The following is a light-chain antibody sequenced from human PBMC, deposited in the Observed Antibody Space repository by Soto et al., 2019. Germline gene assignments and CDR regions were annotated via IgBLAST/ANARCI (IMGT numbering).Light chain of an antibody. V-gene: IGKV3-20*01. Sequence: EIVLTQSPGTLSLSPGERATLSCRARQTVRSTYLAWYQQKPGQAPRLLIYGASSRATGIPDRFSGSGSGTDFTLTITILEPEDFAVFYCQQYGTSPGTFGQGTKLEIK. CDR1: QTVRSTY. J-gene: IGKJ2*01. CDR3: QQYGTSPGT. CDR2: GAS.